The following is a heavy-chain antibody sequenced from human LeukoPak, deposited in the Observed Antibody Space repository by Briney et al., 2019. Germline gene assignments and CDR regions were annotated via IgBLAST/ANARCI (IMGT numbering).Heavy chain of an antibody. J-gene: IGHJ4*02. CDR1: GYTFTNYY. CDR2: INPSGGST. CDR3: ARAVRQLVDFDY. Sequence: ASVKVSFKASGYTFTNYYLHWVRQAPGQGLEWMGVINPSGGSTSYAQKFQGRVTMTRDTSTSTVYMDLSSLRSEDTAVYYCARAVRQLVDFDYWGQGTLVTVSS. V-gene: IGHV1-46*01. D-gene: IGHD6-13*01.